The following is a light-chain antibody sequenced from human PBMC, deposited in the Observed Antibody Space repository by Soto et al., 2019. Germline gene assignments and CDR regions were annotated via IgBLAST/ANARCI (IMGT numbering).Light chain of an antibody. Sequence: IRLTLYPSFLSPSIGARVTITRWASQVISSSLDWYQVKKGKAPKLLIYDASTLESGVPSRFRGTVYGTEFSLTITSIETEDFATYYCQQLFDYTITFGQGTRLEIK. V-gene: IGKV1-9*01. J-gene: IGKJ5*01. CDR2: DAS. CDR1: QVISSS. CDR3: QQLFDYTIT.